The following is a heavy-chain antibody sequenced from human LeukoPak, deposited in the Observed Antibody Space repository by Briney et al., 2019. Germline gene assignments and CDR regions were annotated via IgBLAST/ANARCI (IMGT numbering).Heavy chain of an antibody. CDR3: ARDGPSLHSSSWFPPDWFDP. CDR1: GYTFTSYA. CDR2: INTNTGNP. J-gene: IGHJ5*02. D-gene: IGHD6-13*01. Sequence: GASVKVSCKASGYTFTSYAMNWVRQAPGQGLEWMGWINTNTGNPTYAQGFTGRFVFSLDTSVSTAYLQISSLKAEDTAVYYCARDGPSLHSSSWFPPDWFDPWGQGTLVTVSS. V-gene: IGHV7-4-1*02.